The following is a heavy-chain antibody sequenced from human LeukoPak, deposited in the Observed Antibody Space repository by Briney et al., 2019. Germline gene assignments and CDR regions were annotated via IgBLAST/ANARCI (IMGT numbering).Heavy chain of an antibody. V-gene: IGHV3-23*01. CDR3: ARDLDWGAFDA. Sequence: PGGSLRLSCAASGFTFGSHGINWVRQAPGKGLEWVSGISPSGSISYYADSVKGRFTISRDNSKNTVSLQMNSLRAEDTALYYCARDLDWGAFDAWGQGTLVTVSS. J-gene: IGHJ5*02. CDR2: ISPSGSIS. CDR1: GFTFGSHG. D-gene: IGHD3-9*01.